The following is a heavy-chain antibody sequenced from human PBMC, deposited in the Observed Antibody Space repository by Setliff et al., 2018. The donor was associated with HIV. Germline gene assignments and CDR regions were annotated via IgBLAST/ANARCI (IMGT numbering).Heavy chain of an antibody. CDR3: ARGDYYDSSGYEGFDS. Sequence: LSLTCAVYGGSFSGYYWSWIRQPPGKGLEWIGEISHRGSANYNPSLKSRVTILVDTSKNQFSVKLSSVTAADTAVYYCARGDYYDSSGYEGFDSWGQGILVTVSS. V-gene: IGHV4-34*01. J-gene: IGHJ4*02. CDR2: ISHRGSA. CDR1: GGSFSGYY. D-gene: IGHD3-22*01.